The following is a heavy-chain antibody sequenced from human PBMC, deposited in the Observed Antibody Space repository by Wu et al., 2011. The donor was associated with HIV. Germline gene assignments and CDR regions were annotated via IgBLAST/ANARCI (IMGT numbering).Heavy chain of an antibody. CDR2: ILPIHNRV. CDR1: GGTFSSYV. CDR3: TKGPKAVAGLLFDD. V-gene: IGHV1-69*05. J-gene: IGHJ4*02. D-gene: IGHD6-19*01. Sequence: QVQLAQSGAEVKKPGSSVKVSCKVSGGTFSSYVLSWVRRAPGHGLEWMGGILPIHNRVNYAQKFQGRVTITTDESTTTAYMELNSLTFEDTAVYYCTKGPKAVAGLLFDDWGQGTLVTVSS.